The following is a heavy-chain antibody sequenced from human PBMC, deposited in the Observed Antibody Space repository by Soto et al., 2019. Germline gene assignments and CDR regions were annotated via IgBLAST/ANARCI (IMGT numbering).Heavy chain of an antibody. Sequence: QVQLQESGPGLVKPSETLSLTCTVSGGSISSYYWSWIRQPPGKGLEWIGYIYYSGSTTYNPSLXRRVAIXXATSKNQFSLKLSSVAAADTAVYYCARVWGYYFDYWGQGTLVTVSS. CDR3: ARVWGYYFDY. J-gene: IGHJ4*02. CDR2: IYYSGST. D-gene: IGHD2-21*01. V-gene: IGHV4-59*01. CDR1: GGSISSYY.